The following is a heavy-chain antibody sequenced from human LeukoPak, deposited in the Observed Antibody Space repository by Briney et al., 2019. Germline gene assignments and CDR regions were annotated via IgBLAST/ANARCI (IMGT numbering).Heavy chain of an antibody. J-gene: IGHJ4*02. CDR1: GGSFSGYY. CDR3: ARQNYYDSSGLDY. D-gene: IGHD3-22*01. Sequence: SETLSLTXAVYGGSFSGYYWSWIGQPPGKGLEWIGEINHSGSTNYNPSLKSRVTISVDTSKNQFSLKLSSVTAADTAVYYCARQNYYDSSGLDYWGQGTLVTVSS. V-gene: IGHV4-34*01. CDR2: INHSGST.